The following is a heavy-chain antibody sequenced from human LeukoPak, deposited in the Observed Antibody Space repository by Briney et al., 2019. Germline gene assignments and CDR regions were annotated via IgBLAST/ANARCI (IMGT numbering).Heavy chain of an antibody. Sequence: PSGTLSLTCTVSGGYVSSGSYYWSWIRQPPGKGLEWIGYIYYSGSTNYNPSLKSRVTISVDTSKNQFSLKLNSVTAADTAVYYCARVRPFGELGYWGQGTLVTVSS. D-gene: IGHD3-10*01. CDR3: ARVRPFGELGY. J-gene: IGHJ4*02. CDR1: GGYVSSGSYY. CDR2: IYYSGST. V-gene: IGHV4-61*01.